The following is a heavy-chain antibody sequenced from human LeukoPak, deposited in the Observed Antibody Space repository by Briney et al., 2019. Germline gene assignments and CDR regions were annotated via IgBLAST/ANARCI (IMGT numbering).Heavy chain of an antibody. Sequence: ASVKVSCKASGYTFTGYYMHWVRQAPGQGLEWVGWINPNSGGTNYAQKFQGRVTMTRDTSISTAYMELSRLRSDDTAVCYCARDKDDSSGYFPSDWGQGTLVTVSS. CDR1: GYTFTGYY. J-gene: IGHJ4*02. D-gene: IGHD3-22*01. CDR3: ARDKDDSSGYFPSD. V-gene: IGHV1-2*02. CDR2: INPNSGGT.